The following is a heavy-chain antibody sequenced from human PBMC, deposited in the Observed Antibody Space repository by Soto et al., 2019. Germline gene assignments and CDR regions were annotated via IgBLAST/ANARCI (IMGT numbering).Heavy chain of an antibody. Sequence: EVQLLESGGGLVQPGGSLRLSCAASGFTFSSYAMSWVRQAPGKGLEWVSAVSGSGGSTYYADSVKGQFTISRDNSKYELYLQMKSLRAEDTAVYYCAKGGVGLGYCSSKSCYGYYFDYWGQGTLVTVS. CDR1: GFTFSSYA. CDR3: AKGGVGLGYCSSKSCYGYYFDY. D-gene: IGHD2-2*01. V-gene: IGHV3-23*01. J-gene: IGHJ4*02. CDR2: VSGSGGST.